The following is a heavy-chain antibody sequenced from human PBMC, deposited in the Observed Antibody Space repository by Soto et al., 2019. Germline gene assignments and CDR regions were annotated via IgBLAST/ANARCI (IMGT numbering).Heavy chain of an antibody. CDR3: ARGLRGGAVVDDY. V-gene: IGHV4-34*01. D-gene: IGHD6-19*01. J-gene: IGHJ4*02. CDR2: INHSGST. CDR1: GGSFSGYY. Sequence: QVQLQQWGAGLLKPSETLSLTCAVYGGSFSGYYWSWMRQPPGKGLEWIGEINHSGSTNYNPSLKSRVTISVDTSKNQSSLKVSSVTAADTGVYYCARGLRGGAVVDDYWGQGTLVTVSS.